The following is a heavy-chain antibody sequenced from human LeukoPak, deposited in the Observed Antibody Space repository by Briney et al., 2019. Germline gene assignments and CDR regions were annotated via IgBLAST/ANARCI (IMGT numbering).Heavy chain of an antibody. CDR1: GYTLTELS. CDR3: ATENYCTNGVCWVKDAFDI. V-gene: IGHV1-24*01. D-gene: IGHD2-8*01. J-gene: IGHJ3*02. CDR2: FHPEDGET. Sequence: ASVRVSCKVSGYTLTELSMHWVRQAPGKGLEWGGGFHPEDGETIYAQKCQGRVTMSEDTSTDTAYMELSSLRSEDTAVYYCATENYCTNGVCWVKDAFDIWGQGTMVTVSS.